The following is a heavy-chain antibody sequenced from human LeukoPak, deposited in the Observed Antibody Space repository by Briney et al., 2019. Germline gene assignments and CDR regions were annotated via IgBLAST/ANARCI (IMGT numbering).Heavy chain of an antibody. J-gene: IGHJ4*02. CDR1: GFTLSSYA. V-gene: IGHV3-30*04. D-gene: IGHD2-2*01. CDR3: ARTFVVVPAATTTVRGILDY. Sequence: GGSLRLSCAASGFTLSSYAMHWVRRAPGKGLEWVAPISYDGSNKYYADSVKGRFTISRDNSKNTLYLQMSDLRTEDTAVYYCARTFVVVPAATTTVRGILDYWGQGTLVTVSS. CDR2: ISYDGSNK.